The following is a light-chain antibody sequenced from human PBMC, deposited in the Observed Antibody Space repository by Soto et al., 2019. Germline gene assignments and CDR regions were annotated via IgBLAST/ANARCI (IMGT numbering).Light chain of an antibody. CDR1: QDVNNW. V-gene: IGKV1-12*01. CDR3: QQGDSFPFT. Sequence: DIQMTQSPSSVSASVGDRVTISCRPSQDVNNWLAWYQQKPGTPPNLLIYDVSSLQTGVPSRFSGSGSGTDFTLTISSLQPEDSATYYCQQGDSFPFTFGPGTTVDI. J-gene: IGKJ3*01. CDR2: DVS.